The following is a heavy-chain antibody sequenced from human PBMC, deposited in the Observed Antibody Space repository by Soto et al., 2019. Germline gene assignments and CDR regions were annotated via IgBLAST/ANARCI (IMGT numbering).Heavy chain of an antibody. Sequence: QVQLVESGGGLVKPGGSLRLSCAASGFTFIDYYMSWIRQAPGKGLEWVSYISSSGSTIYYADSVKGRFTIPRDDAKNSLYLQTTSLRAGDTAVYYCARIINEDIVVVVADSRNYYYMDVWGKGTTVTVTS. CDR2: ISSSGSTI. D-gene: IGHD2-15*01. J-gene: IGHJ6*03. CDR1: GFTFIDYY. CDR3: ARIINEDIVVVVADSRNYYYMDV. V-gene: IGHV3-11*01.